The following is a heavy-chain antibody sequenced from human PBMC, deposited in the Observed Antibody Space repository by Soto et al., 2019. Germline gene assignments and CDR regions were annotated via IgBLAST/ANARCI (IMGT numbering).Heavy chain of an antibody. J-gene: IGHJ4*02. CDR2: ISSSSSYI. V-gene: IGHV3-21*01. Sequence: GGSLRLSCAASGFTFSSDSMNWVRQAPGKGLEWVSSISSSSSYIYYADSVKGRFTISRDNAKNSLYLQMNSLRAEDTAVYYCARDLRIAVAGTEPDYWGQGTLVTVSS. CDR1: GFTFSSDS. CDR3: ARDLRIAVAGTEPDY. D-gene: IGHD6-19*01.